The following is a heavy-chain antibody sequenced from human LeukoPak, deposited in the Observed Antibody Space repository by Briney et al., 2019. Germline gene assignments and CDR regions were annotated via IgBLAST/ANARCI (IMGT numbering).Heavy chain of an antibody. D-gene: IGHD3-22*01. J-gene: IGHJ3*02. Sequence: GESLKISSKGPGYSFTSYWIGWVRQMPGKGLGWLGIIFPGDSDTRYSPSFQGQVTISADKSISTAYLQWSSLKASDTAMYYCARRPTPSSGYFRDAFDIWGQGTMVTVSS. V-gene: IGHV5-51*01. CDR2: IFPGDSDT. CDR1: GYSFTSYW. CDR3: ARRPTPSSGYFRDAFDI.